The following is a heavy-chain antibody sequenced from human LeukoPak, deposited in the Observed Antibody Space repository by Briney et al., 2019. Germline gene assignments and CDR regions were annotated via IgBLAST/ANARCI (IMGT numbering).Heavy chain of an antibody. V-gene: IGHV3-23*01. CDR2: ISGSGGST. D-gene: IGHD2-21*02. CDR3: AKGECGGDCYSRY. Sequence: PGGSLRLSCAASGFTCSSYAMSWVRQAPGKGLEWVSAISGSGGSTYYADSVKGRFTISRDNSKNTLYLQMNSLRAEDTAVYYCAKGECGGDCYSRYWGQGTLVTVSS. CDR1: GFTCSSYA. J-gene: IGHJ4*02.